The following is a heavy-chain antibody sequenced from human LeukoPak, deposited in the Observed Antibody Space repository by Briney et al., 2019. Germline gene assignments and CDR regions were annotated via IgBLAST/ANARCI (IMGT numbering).Heavy chain of an antibody. CDR2: IKQDASAK. J-gene: IGHJ5*02. CDR3: ARDFGFERCWYGFDP. CDR1: GFNFNMFW. V-gene: IGHV3-7*01. D-gene: IGHD5-24*01. Sequence: GGSLRLSCVTSGFNFNMFWMSWVRQAPGKGLEWVTNIKQDASAKFYVGSVRGRFDISRDNAKNSVSLQMNSLRAEDTAVYYCARDFGFERCWYGFDPWGQGTLVTVSS.